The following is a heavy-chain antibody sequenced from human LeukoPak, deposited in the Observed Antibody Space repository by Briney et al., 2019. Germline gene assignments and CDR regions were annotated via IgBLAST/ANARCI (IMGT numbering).Heavy chain of an antibody. V-gene: IGHV1-46*01. CDR2: INPSGGST. D-gene: IGHD4-17*01. CDR3: AREYLRMTTVTTSRLSPWVY. Sequence: EASVKVSCKASGYTFTSYYMHWVRQAPGQGLEWMGIINPSGGSTSYAQKFQGRVTMTRDTSTSTVYMELSSLRSEDTAVYYCAREYLRMTTVTTSRLSPWVYWGQGTLVTVSS. CDR1: GYTFTSYY. J-gene: IGHJ4*02.